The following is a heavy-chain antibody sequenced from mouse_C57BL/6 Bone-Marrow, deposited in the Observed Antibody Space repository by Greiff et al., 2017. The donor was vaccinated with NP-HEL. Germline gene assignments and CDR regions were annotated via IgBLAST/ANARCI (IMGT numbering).Heavy chain of an antibody. V-gene: IGHV5-16*01. J-gene: IGHJ4*01. CDR1: GFTFSDYY. CDR2: INYDGSST. CDR3: AREGGLRRRTYAMDY. Sequence: EVQLVESEGGLVQPGSSMKLSCTTSGFTFSDYYMAWARQVPEMGLDWVANINYDGSSTYYLDSLKSRFIISRDNAKNILYLQMSSLKSEDTATYYCAREGGLRRRTYAMDYWGQGTSVTVSS. D-gene: IGHD2-4*01.